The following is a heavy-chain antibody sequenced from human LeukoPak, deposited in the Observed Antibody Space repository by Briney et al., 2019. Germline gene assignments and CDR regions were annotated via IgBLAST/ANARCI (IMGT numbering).Heavy chain of an antibody. Sequence: ASVKVSCKASGYTFTGYYMHWVRQVPGQGLEWMGRINPNSGGTNYAQKFQGRVTMTRDTSISTAYMELSRLRSDDTAVYYCARDLFGIAVAVRNYWGQGTLVTVSS. CDR1: GYTFTGYY. D-gene: IGHD6-19*01. CDR3: ARDLFGIAVAVRNY. CDR2: INPNSGGT. V-gene: IGHV1-2*06. J-gene: IGHJ4*02.